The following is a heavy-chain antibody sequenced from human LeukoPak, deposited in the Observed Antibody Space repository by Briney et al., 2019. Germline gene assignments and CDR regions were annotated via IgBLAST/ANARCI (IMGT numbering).Heavy chain of an antibody. CDR1: GFTFSNYW. CDR3: AREIVGTAGAFDI. CDR2: IKQDGSEK. J-gene: IGHJ3*02. V-gene: IGHV3-7*03. D-gene: IGHD2-21*01. Sequence: PGGSLRLSCAASGFTFSNYWMSWVRQAPGKGLEWVANIKQDGSEKCYVDSVKGRFTISRDNAKNSLYLQMNSLRAEDTAVYYCAREIVGTAGAFDIWGQGTMVTVSS.